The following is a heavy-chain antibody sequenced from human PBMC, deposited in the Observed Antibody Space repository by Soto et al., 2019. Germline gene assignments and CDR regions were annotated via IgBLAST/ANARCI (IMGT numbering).Heavy chain of an antibody. Sequence: SETLSLTCTVSGGCISSGGYYWSWIRQHPGKGLEWIGYIYYSGSTYYNPSLKSRVTISVDTSKNQFSLKLSSVTAAETAVYYAERSPTYGDSDYWGPVTLVTVSS. CDR2: IYYSGST. CDR1: GGCISSGGYY. V-gene: IGHV4-31*03. CDR3: ERSPTYGDSDY. J-gene: IGHJ4*02. D-gene: IGHD4-17*01.